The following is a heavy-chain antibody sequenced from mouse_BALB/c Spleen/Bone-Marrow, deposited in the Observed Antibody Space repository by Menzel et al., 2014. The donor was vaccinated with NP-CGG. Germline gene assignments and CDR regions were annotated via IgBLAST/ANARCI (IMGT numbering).Heavy chain of an antibody. CDR2: IYPGEGDT. CDR3: SREPSNWGYY. CDR1: GYTFTTYW. J-gene: IGHJ2*01. Sequence: QVQLKESGAELARPGASVKLSCKTSGYTFTTYWMQWVKQRPGQGLEWIGAIYPGEGDTRYTQKFKGKATLTADKSSSTAYMQLNNLTSEDSAVYYCSREPSNWGYYWGQGTTLTVSS. V-gene: IGHV1-87*01.